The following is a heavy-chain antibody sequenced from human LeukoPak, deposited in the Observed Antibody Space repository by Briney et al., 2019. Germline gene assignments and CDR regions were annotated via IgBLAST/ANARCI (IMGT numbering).Heavy chain of an antibody. D-gene: IGHD3-3*01. V-gene: IGHV3-7*01. Sequence: GGSLRLSCAASGFIFKKYWMNWVRQVPGKGLECLANIKEDGSETYYADSVKGRFTISRDNPKNLLFLQINSLRAEDTAVYYCSRLRSITIFGVVIQDLGAFDIWGQGTMVTVSS. J-gene: IGHJ3*02. CDR2: IKEDGSET. CDR1: GFIFKKYW. CDR3: SRLRSITIFGVVIQDLGAFDI.